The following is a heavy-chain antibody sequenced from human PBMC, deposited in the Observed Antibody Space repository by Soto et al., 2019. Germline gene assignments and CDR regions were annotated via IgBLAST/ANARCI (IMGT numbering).Heavy chain of an antibody. CDR2: FDPEDGET. V-gene: IGHV1-24*01. CDR1: GYTLTELS. J-gene: IGHJ5*02. Sequence: ASVTVSCKVSGYTLTELSMHRVRQAPGKGLEWMGGFDPEDGETIYAQKFQGRVTMTEDTSTDTAYMELSSLRSEDTAVYYWATARSSAVWSDPWGQGTLVTVSS. CDR3: ATARSSAVWSDP. D-gene: IGHD6-19*01.